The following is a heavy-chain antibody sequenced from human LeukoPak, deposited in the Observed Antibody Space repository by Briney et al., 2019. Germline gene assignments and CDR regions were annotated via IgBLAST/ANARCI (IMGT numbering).Heavy chain of an antibody. D-gene: IGHD2-15*01. CDR1: GGSISSYY. CDR2: IYYSGST. CDR3: ARQGVVAAFWFDP. V-gene: IGHV4-59*08. Sequence: PSETLSLTCTVSGGSISSYYWSWIRQPPGKGLEWIGYIYYSGSTNYNPSLKSRVTISVDTSKNQFSLKLSSVTAADTAVYYCARQGVVAAFWFDPWGQGTLVTVSS. J-gene: IGHJ5*02.